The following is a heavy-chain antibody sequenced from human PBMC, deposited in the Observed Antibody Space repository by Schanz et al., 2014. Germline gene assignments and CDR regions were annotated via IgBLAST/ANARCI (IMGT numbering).Heavy chain of an antibody. CDR1: GFSFSNYW. Sequence: EVQLVESGGGLVQPGESLRLSCAASGFSFSNYWMSWVRQAPGKGLEWVANIKQDGSEKYYVDSVKGRFTISRDNAKKSLYLRMNSLRADDTAVYYCAKDLYNYGIFDSWGQGTLVNVSS. CDR2: IKQDGSEK. D-gene: IGHD3-16*01. J-gene: IGHJ5*01. CDR3: AKDLYNYGIFDS. V-gene: IGHV3-7*05.